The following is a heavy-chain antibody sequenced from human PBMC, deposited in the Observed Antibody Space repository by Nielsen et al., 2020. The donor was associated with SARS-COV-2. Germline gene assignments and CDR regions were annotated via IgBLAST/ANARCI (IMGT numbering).Heavy chain of an antibody. CDR2: INWNGGST. CDR1: GFTFADYG. D-gene: IGHD4-23*01. CDR3: ARLRWQDGYYYGMDV. Sequence: GQSLRPSCAAAGFTFADYGIGWVRQAPGKGLEWVSGINWNGGSTGYADSVKGRFTISRDNAKNSLYLQMNSLRAEDTALYHCARLRWQDGYYYGMDVWGQGTTVTVSS. J-gene: IGHJ6*02. V-gene: IGHV3-20*01.